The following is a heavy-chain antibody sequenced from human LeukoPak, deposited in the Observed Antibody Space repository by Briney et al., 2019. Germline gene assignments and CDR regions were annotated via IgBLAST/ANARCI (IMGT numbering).Heavy chain of an antibody. CDR2: ISGSGAST. CDR3: AKDGAYFDFWSGSHFDY. V-gene: IGHV3-23*01. D-gene: IGHD3-3*01. CDR1: GFTFSSYA. Sequence: GGSLRLSCAASGFTFSSYAMSWVRQAPGKGPEWVSGISGSGASTYYADSVKGRFTISRDNSKDTLFLQMNRLRAEDTAVYYCAKDGAYFDFWSGSHFDYWGQGTLVTVSS. J-gene: IGHJ4*02.